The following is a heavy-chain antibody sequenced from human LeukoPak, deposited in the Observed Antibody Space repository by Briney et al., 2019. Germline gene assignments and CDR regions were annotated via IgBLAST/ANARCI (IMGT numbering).Heavy chain of an antibody. CDR3: ARGAHYHDSSQGYDY. V-gene: IGHV1-2*02. CDR2: INPNSGGT. D-gene: IGHD3-22*01. J-gene: IGHJ4*02. Sequence: ASVKVSCKASGYTLTGYYMHWVRQAPGQGLEWMGWINPNSGGTNYAQKFQGRVTMTRDTSISTAYMELSRLRSDDTAVYYCARGAHYHDSSQGYDYWGQGTLVTVSS. CDR1: GYTLTGYY.